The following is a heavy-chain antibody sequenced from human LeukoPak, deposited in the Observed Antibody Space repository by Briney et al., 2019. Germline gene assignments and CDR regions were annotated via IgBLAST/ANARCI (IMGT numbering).Heavy chain of an antibody. D-gene: IGHD3-3*01. CDR1: GYTFTSYG. V-gene: IGHV1-18*01. CDR3: ARSYYDFWSGYYAHDY. CDR2: ISAYNGNT. Sequence: ASVKVSCKASGYTFTSYGISWVRQAPGQGLAWMGWISAYNGNTNYAQKLQGRVTMTTDTSTSTAYMELRSLRSDDTAVYYCARSYYDFWSGYYAHDYWGQGTLVTVSS. J-gene: IGHJ4*02.